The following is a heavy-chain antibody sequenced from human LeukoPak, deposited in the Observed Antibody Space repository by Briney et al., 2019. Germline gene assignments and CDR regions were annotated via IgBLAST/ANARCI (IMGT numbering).Heavy chain of an antibody. D-gene: IGHD6-19*01. J-gene: IGHJ4*02. CDR3: ARSIAVAGLFDY. Sequence: ASVKVSCKASGYAFTSYYMHWVRQAPGQGLEWMGIINPSGGSTSYAQKFQGRVTMTRDTSTSTVYMELSSLRSEDTAVYYCARSIAVAGLFDYWGQGTLVTVSS. CDR2: INPSGGST. V-gene: IGHV1-46*01. CDR1: GYAFTSYY.